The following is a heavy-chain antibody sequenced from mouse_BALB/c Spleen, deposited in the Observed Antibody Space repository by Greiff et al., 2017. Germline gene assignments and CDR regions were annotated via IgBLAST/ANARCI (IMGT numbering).Heavy chain of an antibody. J-gene: IGHJ3*01. Sequence: QVQLQQSGAELVRPGASVTLSCKASGYTFTDYEMHWVKQTPVHGLEWIGAIDPETGGTAYNQKFKGKATLTADKSSSTAYMELRSLTSEDSAVYYCTREAYWGQGTLVTVSA. CDR2: IDPETGGT. CDR1: GYTFTDYE. CDR3: TREAY. V-gene: IGHV1-15*01.